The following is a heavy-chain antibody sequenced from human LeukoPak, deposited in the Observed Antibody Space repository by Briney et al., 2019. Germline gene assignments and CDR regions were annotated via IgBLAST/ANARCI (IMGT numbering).Heavy chain of an antibody. CDR1: GGSISSYY. J-gene: IGHJ1*01. CDR3: ARGRQGYSSSWFSDFQH. CDR2: IYYSGST. D-gene: IGHD6-13*01. Sequence: SETLSLTCTVSGGSISSYYWSWIRQPPGKGLEWIGYIYYSGSTNYNPSLKSRVTISVDTSKNQFSLKLTSVTAADTAVYYCARGRQGYSSSWFSDFQHWGQGTLVTVSS. V-gene: IGHV4-59*01.